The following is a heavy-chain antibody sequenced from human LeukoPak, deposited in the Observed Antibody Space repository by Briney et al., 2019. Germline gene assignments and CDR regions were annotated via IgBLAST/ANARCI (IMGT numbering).Heavy chain of an antibody. D-gene: IGHD3-10*01. J-gene: IGHJ5*02. Sequence: ASVKVSCKASGYTFTSYAMHWVRQAPGQRLEWMGWINAGNGNTIYSQKFQGRVTITRDTSASTAYMELSSLRSEDTAVYYCARDYYYGSGNPWGQGTLVTVSS. CDR2: INAGNGNT. V-gene: IGHV1-3*01. CDR3: ARDYYYGSGNP. CDR1: GYTFTSYA.